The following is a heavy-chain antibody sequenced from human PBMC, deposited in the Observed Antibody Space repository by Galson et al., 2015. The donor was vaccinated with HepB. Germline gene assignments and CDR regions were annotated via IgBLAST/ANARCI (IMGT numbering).Heavy chain of an antibody. CDR3: ARVPTYCGGDCHSDYYYYYYMDV. V-gene: IGHV5-51*03. CDR1: GYIFTNYW. D-gene: IGHD2-21*01. Sequence: QSGAEVKKPGESLKISCQGSGYIFTNYWIGWVRQMPGEGLEWMGIIHPGDSDSRYSPSFQGQVTMSADKSINTAYLQWSSLKASDTAMYYCARVPTYCGGDCHSDYYYYYYMDVWGKGTTVTVSS. J-gene: IGHJ6*03. CDR2: IHPGDSDS.